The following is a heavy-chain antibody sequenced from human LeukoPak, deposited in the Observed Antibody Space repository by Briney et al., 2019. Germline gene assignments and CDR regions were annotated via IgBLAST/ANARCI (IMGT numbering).Heavy chain of an antibody. V-gene: IGHV3-30-3*01. Sequence: GRSLRLSCAASGFTFSAYFMHWVRQAPGKGLEWVADIASDGTHTFYAESVKGRFTISRDNSKNTLYLQMNSLRAEDTAVYFCARERQDTVLHSGAFDIWGQGTTVTVSS. CDR1: GFTFSAYF. J-gene: IGHJ3*02. CDR3: ARERQDTVLHSGAFDI. CDR2: IASDGTHT. D-gene: IGHD2-21*01.